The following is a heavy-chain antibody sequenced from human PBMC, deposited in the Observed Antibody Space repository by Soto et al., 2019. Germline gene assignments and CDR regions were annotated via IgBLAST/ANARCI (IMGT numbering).Heavy chain of an antibody. J-gene: IGHJ4*02. V-gene: IGHV4-31*03. CDR2: IYYSGST. Sequence: SSETLSLTCTVSGGSISSGGYYWSWIRQHPGKGLEWIGYIYYSGSTYYNPSLKSRVTISVDTSKNQFSLKLSSVTAADTAVYYRARDRSPYDFDYWGQGTLVTVSS. CDR1: GGSISSGGYY. D-gene: IGHD4-17*01. CDR3: ARDRSPYDFDY.